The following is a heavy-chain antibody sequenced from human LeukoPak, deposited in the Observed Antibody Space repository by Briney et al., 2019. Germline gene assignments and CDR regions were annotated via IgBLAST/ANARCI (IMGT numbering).Heavy chain of an antibody. V-gene: IGHV1-2*02. Sequence: ASVKVSCKASGYTFTGYYMHWVRQAPGQGLEWMGWINPNSGGTNYAQKFQGRVTMTRDTSISTAYMELSRLRSDDTAVYYCARGRVQYYYDSSGYYPCYYYYMDVWGKGTTVTISS. CDR3: ARGRVQYYYDSSGYYPCYYYYMDV. CDR1: GYTFTGYY. D-gene: IGHD3-22*01. CDR2: INPNSGGT. J-gene: IGHJ6*03.